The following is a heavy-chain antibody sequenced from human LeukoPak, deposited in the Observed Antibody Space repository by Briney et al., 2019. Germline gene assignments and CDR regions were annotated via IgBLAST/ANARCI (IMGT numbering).Heavy chain of an antibody. CDR1: GFTFSGYF. CDR3: ARSPDILTGEKFDY. V-gene: IGHV1-2*02. J-gene: IGHJ4*02. Sequence: ASVKVSCKTSGFTFSGYFMHWVRQAPGQGLEWMGWMNPKSGGTNYAQKFEARVTMNRDTSISTAYMELSRLRFDDTTVYYCARSPDILTGEKFDYWGQGTLVTVSS. D-gene: IGHD3-9*01. CDR2: MNPKSGGT.